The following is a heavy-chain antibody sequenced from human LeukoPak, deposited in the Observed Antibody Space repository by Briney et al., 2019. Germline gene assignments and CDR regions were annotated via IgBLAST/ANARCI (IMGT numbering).Heavy chain of an antibody. D-gene: IGHD2-2*01. V-gene: IGHV4-34*01. J-gene: IGHJ3*02. CDR3: ARAQEKDIVVVPAAISAFDI. Sequence: PSETLSLTCAVYGGSFSGYYWSWLRQPPGKGLEWIGEINHSGSTNYNPSLKSRVTISVDTSKNQFSLKLSSVTAADTAVYYCARAQEKDIVVVPAAISAFDIWGQGTMVTVSS. CDR1: GGSFSGYY. CDR2: INHSGST.